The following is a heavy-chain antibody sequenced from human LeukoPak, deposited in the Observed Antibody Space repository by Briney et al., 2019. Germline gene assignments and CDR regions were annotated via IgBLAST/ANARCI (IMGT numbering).Heavy chain of an antibody. D-gene: IGHD5-24*01. CDR1: GFTVSSNY. Sequence: GGSLRLSCADSGFTVSSNYMSWVRQAPGKGLEWVSVIYSGGSTYYADSVKGRFTISRDNSKNTLYLQMNSLRAEDTAVYYCARDRDLDAFDIWGQGTMVTVSS. V-gene: IGHV3-53*01. J-gene: IGHJ3*02. CDR3: ARDRDLDAFDI. CDR2: IYSGGST.